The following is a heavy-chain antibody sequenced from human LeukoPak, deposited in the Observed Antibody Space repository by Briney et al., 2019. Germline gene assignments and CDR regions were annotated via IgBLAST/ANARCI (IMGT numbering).Heavy chain of an antibody. CDR1: GYTFTGYY. J-gene: IGHJ3*02. V-gene: IGHV1-2*04. CDR3: AREGETITEDAFDI. Sequence: ASVKVSCKASGYTFTGYYMHWVRQAPGQGLEWMGWINPNSGGTNYAQKFQGWVTMTRDTSISTAYMELSRLRPDDTAVYYCAREGETITEDAFDIWGQGTMVTVSS. CDR2: INPNSGGT. D-gene: IGHD3-10*01.